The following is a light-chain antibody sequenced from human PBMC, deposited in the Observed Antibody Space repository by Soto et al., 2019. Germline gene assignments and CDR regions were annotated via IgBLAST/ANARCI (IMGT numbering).Light chain of an antibody. V-gene: IGLV2-8*01. CDR2: EVS. CDR1: SSDVGGYNY. CDR3: SSFAGNNNLV. Sequence: QSALTQPPSASGSPGQSVTISCTGTSSDVGGYNYVSWYQQHPGKATKLMISEVSKRPSGVPDRFSGSKSGNTASLTVSGIQAEDEADYYCSSFAGNNNLVFGGGTKLTVL. J-gene: IGLJ2*01.